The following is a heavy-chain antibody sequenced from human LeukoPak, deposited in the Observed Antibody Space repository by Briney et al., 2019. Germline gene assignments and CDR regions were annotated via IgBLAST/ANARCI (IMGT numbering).Heavy chain of an antibody. J-gene: IGHJ6*03. Sequence: PSETLSLTCTVSGGSISSYYWSWIRQPPGKGLEWIGYIYYSGSTNYNPSLKSRVTISVDTSKNQFSLKLSSVTAADTAVYYCARSPTGSPGYYYYMDVWGKGTTVTISS. V-gene: IGHV4-59*01. D-gene: IGHD1-1*01. CDR1: GGSISSYY. CDR2: IYYSGST. CDR3: ARSPTGSPGYYYYMDV.